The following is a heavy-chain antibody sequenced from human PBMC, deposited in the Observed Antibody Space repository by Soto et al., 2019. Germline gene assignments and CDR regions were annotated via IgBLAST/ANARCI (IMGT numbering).Heavy chain of an antibody. J-gene: IGHJ6*02. CDR3: ASGGSGSYYRIYYYYGMDV. CDR1: GGTFSSYA. CDR2: TIPTFGTA. V-gene: IGHV1-69*06. D-gene: IGHD3-10*01. Sequence: SVKVSCKASGGTFSSYAISWVRQAPGQGLEWMGGTIPTFGTANYAQKFQGRVTITADKSPSTAYMELSSLRSEDTAVYYCASGGSGSYYRIYYYYGMDVWGQGTTVTVSS.